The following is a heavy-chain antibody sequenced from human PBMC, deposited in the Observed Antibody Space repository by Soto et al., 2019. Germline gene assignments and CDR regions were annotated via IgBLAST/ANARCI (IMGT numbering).Heavy chain of an antibody. Sequence: GSLRLSCAASGFTFSSYWMSWVRQAPGKGLEWVANIKQDGSEKYYVDSVKGRFTISRDNAKNSLYLQMNSLRAEDTAVYYCARSARAGYYGSGSYSDYWGQGTLVTVSS. CDR3: ARSARAGYYGSGSYSDY. CDR1: GFTFSSYW. J-gene: IGHJ4*02. V-gene: IGHV3-7*03. D-gene: IGHD3-10*01. CDR2: IKQDGSEK.